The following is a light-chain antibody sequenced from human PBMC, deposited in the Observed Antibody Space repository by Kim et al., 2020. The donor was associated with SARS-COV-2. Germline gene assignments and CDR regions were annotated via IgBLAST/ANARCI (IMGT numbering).Light chain of an antibody. CDR1: KLGDKY. CDR3: QAWDSSTYV. CDR2: QDS. V-gene: IGLV3-1*01. J-gene: IGLJ1*01. Sequence: SYELTQPPSVSVSPGQTASITCSGDKLGDKYACWYQQKPGQSPVLVIYQDSKRPSGIPERFSGSNSGNTATLTISGTQAMDEADYYCQAWDSSTYVFGTGTQVTVL.